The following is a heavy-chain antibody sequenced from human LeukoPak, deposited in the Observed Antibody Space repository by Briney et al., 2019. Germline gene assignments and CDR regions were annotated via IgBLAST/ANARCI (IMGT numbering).Heavy chain of an antibody. CDR2: IYHSGST. J-gene: IGHJ4*02. D-gene: IGHD3-22*01. CDR3: ARLREGDYCDSSGYYQNDY. CDR1: GYSISSGYY. Sequence: PSETLSLTCAVSGYSISSGYYWGWIRQPPGKGLEWIGSIYHSGSTYYNPSLESRVTISVDTSKNQFSLKLSSVTAADTAVYCCARLREGDYCDSSGYYQNDYWGQGTLVTVSS. V-gene: IGHV4-38-2*01.